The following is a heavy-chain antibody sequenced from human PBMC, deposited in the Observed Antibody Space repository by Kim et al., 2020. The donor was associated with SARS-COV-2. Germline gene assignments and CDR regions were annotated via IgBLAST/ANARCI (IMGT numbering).Heavy chain of an antibody. J-gene: IGHJ5*02. Sequence: SETLSLTCAVYGGSFSGYYWSWIRQPPGKGLEWIGEINHSGSTNYNPSLKSRVTISVDTSKNQFSLKLSSVTAADTAVYYCARRAWFGELLRVAFNWFDPWGQGTLVTVSS. CDR3: ARRAWFGELLRVAFNWFDP. V-gene: IGHV4-34*01. CDR2: INHSGST. D-gene: IGHD3-10*01. CDR1: GGSFSGYY.